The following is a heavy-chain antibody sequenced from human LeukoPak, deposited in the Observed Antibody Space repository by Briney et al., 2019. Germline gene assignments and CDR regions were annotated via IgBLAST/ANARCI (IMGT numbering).Heavy chain of an antibody. CDR1: GGSISIYY. V-gene: IGHV4-4*07. J-gene: IGHJ6*02. Sequence: SQTLSLTCPVSGGSISIYYWSWIRQPAGKGLEWIGRIYTSGSTNYNPSLKSRVTMSVDTSKNQFCLKLSSVNAADTAVYYCARVYPDVWGQGTTVTVSS. CDR3: ARVYPDV. CDR2: IYTSGST. D-gene: IGHD2-8*01.